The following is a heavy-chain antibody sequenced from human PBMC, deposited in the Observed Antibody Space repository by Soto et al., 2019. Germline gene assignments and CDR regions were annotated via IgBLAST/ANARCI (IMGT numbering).Heavy chain of an antibody. CDR3: ARQVLTGSYFDY. J-gene: IGHJ4*02. V-gene: IGHV4-39*01. Sequence: QLQLQESGPGLVKPSETLSLTCTVSGGSISSSSYYWGWIRQPPGKGLEWIGSIYYSGSTYYNPSPKSRVTIPVDTSKNQFSLKLSSVTAADTAVYYCARQVLTGSYFDYWGQGTLVTVSS. D-gene: IGHD1-20*01. CDR2: IYYSGST. CDR1: GGSISSSSYY.